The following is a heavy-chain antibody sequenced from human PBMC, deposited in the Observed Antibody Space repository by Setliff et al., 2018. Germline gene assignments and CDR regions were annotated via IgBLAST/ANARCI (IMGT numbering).Heavy chain of an antibody. CDR2: MNPNSGNT. D-gene: IGHD3-3*01. J-gene: IGHJ4*02. CDR3: ARAQSWSGGPYYFDN. Sequence: ASVKVSCKASGYTFTSYDINWVRQATGQGLEWMGWMNPNSGNTGYAQKFQGRVTMTRNTSISTAYMDLSSLRFEDTAGYYCARAQSWSGGPYYFDNWGQGTLVTVSS. V-gene: IGHV1-8*02. CDR1: GYTFTSYD.